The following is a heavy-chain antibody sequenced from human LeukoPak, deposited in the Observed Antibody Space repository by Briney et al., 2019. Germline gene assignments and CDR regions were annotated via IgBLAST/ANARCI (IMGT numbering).Heavy chain of an antibody. D-gene: IGHD2-21*01. Sequence: GGSLRLSCTASGFTFSSYWMSWVRQAPGKGLEWVANIKQDGSEKDYVDSVKGRFTISRDNPRNSLYLQMNSLRAEDTAVYYCARYCGGDCYGMDVWGQGTTVTVSS. V-gene: IGHV3-7*01. CDR3: ARYCGGDCYGMDV. CDR2: IKQDGSEK. CDR1: GFTFSSYW. J-gene: IGHJ6*02.